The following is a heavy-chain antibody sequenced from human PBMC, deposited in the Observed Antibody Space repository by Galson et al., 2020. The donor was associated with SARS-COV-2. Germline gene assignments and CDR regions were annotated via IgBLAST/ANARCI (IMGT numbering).Heavy chain of an antibody. Sequence: SQTLSLTCVISGDSVSSDSVTWNWLRQSPSRGLEWLGRTYYNSKWYHEYVVSVKSRITVSPDTSKNLISLQLNSVTPEDTAVYYCVRVVYGQAWFDPWGRGTLVTVSS. CDR2: TYYNSKWYH. J-gene: IGHJ5*02. CDR3: VRVVYGQAWFDP. V-gene: IGHV6-1*01. CDR1: GDSVSSDSVT. D-gene: IGHD4-17*01.